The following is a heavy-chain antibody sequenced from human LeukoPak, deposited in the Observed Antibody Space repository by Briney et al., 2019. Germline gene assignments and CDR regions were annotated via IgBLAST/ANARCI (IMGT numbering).Heavy chain of an antibody. V-gene: IGHV3-53*01. Sequence: AGGSLRLSCAASGFTVSSNYMSWVRQAPGKGLEWVSVIYSGGSTYYADSVKGRFTISRDNSKNTLYLQMNSLRAEDTAVYYCARSELWSRAFDIWGQGTMVTVSS. J-gene: IGHJ3*02. D-gene: IGHD3-10*01. CDR1: GFTVSSNY. CDR2: IYSGGST. CDR3: ARSELWSRAFDI.